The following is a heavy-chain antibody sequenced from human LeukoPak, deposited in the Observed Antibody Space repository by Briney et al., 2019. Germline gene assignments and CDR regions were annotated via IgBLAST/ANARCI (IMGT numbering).Heavy chain of an antibody. D-gene: IGHD6-19*01. V-gene: IGHV5-51*01. Sequence: GESLQISCQVSGYTFTSYWIGWVRQLPGKGLEWMGIIYPGDSDTRYSPSFQGQVTISADKSSSTTYLQWSTLKASDTAMYYCARPYSTGWCPFDYWGQGTLVTVSS. CDR2: IYPGDSDT. J-gene: IGHJ4*02. CDR1: GYTFTSYW. CDR3: ARPYSTGWCPFDY.